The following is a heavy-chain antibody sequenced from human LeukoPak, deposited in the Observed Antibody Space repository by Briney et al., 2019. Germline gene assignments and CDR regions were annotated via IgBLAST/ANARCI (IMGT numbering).Heavy chain of an antibody. Sequence: GGSLRLSCAASGFTFSDYWMTWVRQAPGKGLEWVANIKQDGSAKYYVDSVKGRFTISRDNAKNSLYLQMDSLRAEDTAVYYCGRASSSWSNYFDYWGQGTLVTVSS. CDR2: IKQDGSAK. J-gene: IGHJ4*02. V-gene: IGHV3-7*04. CDR3: GRASSSWSNYFDY. CDR1: GFTFSDYW. D-gene: IGHD6-13*01.